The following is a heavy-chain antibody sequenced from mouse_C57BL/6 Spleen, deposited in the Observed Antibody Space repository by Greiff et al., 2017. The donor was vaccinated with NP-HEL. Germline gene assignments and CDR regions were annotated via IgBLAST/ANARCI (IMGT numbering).Heavy chain of an antibody. V-gene: IGHV1-82*01. CDR3: ASSYYYGSSYEGFDY. D-gene: IGHD1-1*01. Sequence: VQLQQSGPELVKPGASVKISCKASGYAFSSSWMNWVKQRPGKGLEWIGRIYPGDGDTNYNGKFKGKATLTADKSSSTAYMQLSSLTSEDSAVYVCASSYYYGSSYEGFDYWGQGTTLTVSS. J-gene: IGHJ2*01. CDR1: GYAFSSSW. CDR2: IYPGDGDT.